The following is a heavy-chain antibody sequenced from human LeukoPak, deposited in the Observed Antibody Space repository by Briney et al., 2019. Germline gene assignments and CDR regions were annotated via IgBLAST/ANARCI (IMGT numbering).Heavy chain of an antibody. CDR1: GFTFGSYW. D-gene: IGHD6-13*01. Sequence: GGSLRLSCAASGFTFGSYWMHWVRQAPGKGLVWVSRINSDGSSTSYADSVKGRFTISRDNAKNTLYLQMNSLRAEDTAVYYCARQAAGHLIMGAFDIWGQGTMVTVSS. J-gene: IGHJ3*02. CDR2: INSDGSST. V-gene: IGHV3-74*01. CDR3: ARQAAGHLIMGAFDI.